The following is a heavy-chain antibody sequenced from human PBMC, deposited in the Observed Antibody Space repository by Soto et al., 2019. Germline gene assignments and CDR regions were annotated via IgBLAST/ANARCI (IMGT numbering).Heavy chain of an antibody. J-gene: IGHJ4*02. CDR2: IIPIFGTA. CDR3: ASPSSGYYLFDY. CDR1: GGTFSSYA. D-gene: IGHD3-22*01. V-gene: IGHV1-69*01. Sequence: QVQLVQSGAEVKKPGSSVKVSCKASGGTFSSYAISWVRQAPGQGLEWMGGIIPIFGTANYAQKFQGRVTXXXXXXXSTAYMELSSLRSEDTAVYYCASPSSGYYLFDYWGQGTLVTVSS.